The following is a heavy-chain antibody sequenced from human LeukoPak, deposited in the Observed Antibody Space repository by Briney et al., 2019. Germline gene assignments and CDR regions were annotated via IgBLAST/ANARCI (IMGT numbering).Heavy chain of an antibody. CDR1: GGTFSSYA. CDR3: ARWGYSSSWYDYYMDV. J-gene: IGHJ6*03. CDR2: IIPIFGTA. Sequence: SVKVSCKASGGTFSSYAISWVRQAPGQGLEWMGGIIPIFGTANYAQKFQGRVTITTDESTSTAYMELSSLRSEDTAVYYCARWGYSSSWYDYYMDVWGEGTTVTVSS. D-gene: IGHD6-13*01. V-gene: IGHV1-69*05.